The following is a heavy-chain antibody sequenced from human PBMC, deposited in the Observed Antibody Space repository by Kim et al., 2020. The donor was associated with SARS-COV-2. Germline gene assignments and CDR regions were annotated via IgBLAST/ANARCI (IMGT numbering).Heavy chain of an antibody. CDR3: AREGYGSGRPRGYYFDY. CDR2: INHSGST. CDR1: GGSFSGYY. V-gene: IGHV4-34*01. D-gene: IGHD3-10*01. J-gene: IGHJ4*02. Sequence: SETLSLTCAVYGGSFSGYYWSWIRQPPGKGLEWIGEINHSGSTNYNPSLKSRVTISVDTSKNQFSLKLSSVTAADTAVYYCAREGYGSGRPRGYYFDYWGQGTLVTVSS.